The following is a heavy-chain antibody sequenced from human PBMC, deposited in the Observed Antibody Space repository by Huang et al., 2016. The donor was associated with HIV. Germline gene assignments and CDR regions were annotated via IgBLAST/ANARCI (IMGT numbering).Heavy chain of an antibody. D-gene: IGHD3-3*01. J-gene: IGHJ4*02. V-gene: IGHV3-49*05. CDR3: TRENYDFWSGYYKYYFDY. Sequence: EVQLVESGGGLVKPGRSLRLSCTASGFTFGDCAMGWFRQAPGKGLGGVGCIRSRASGGTTEYAASVKGRFTISRDDSKSIAYLQMNSLKIEDTAVYYCTRENYDFWSGYYKYYFDYWGQGTLVTVSS. CDR2: IRSRASGGTT. CDR1: GFTFGDCA.